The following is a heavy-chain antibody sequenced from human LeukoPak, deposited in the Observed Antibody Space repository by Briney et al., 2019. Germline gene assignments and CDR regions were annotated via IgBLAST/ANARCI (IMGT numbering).Heavy chain of an antibody. CDR3: ARVFSGGSYSDY. D-gene: IGHD2-15*01. Sequence: SGTLSLTCAVSGGSISTSNWWSWVHQPPGKGLEWIGEISHSGSTNYNPPLQSRVTISMDKSKNQFSLKLRSVTAADTAVYYCARVFSGGSYSDYWGQGTLVTVSS. CDR1: GGSISTSNW. CDR2: ISHSGST. J-gene: IGHJ4*02. V-gene: IGHV4-4*02.